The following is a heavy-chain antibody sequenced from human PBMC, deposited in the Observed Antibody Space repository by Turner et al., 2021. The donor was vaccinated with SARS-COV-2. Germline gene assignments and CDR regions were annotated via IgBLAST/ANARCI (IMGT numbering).Heavy chain of an antibody. Sequence: QVQLVESGGGVVQPGMPLRLSCAAPGFLFSNSNMHWVRQAPGKGLEWVAIISVEGSSEYYADSVKGRFTISRDNSKNTLYLQMNSLRAEDTAVYYCARSRGYNDCWGQGTLVTVSS. J-gene: IGHJ4*02. D-gene: IGHD1-20*01. CDR2: ISVEGSSE. CDR3: ARSRGYNDC. V-gene: IGHV3-30*03. CDR1: GFLFSNSN.